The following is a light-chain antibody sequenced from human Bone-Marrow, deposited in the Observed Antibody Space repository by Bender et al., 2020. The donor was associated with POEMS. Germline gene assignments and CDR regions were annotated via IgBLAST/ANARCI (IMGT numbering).Light chain of an antibody. CDR1: TGAVTSGHY. V-gene: IGLV7-46*01. CDR3: LLSYSSVWV. Sequence: QAVVTQEPLLTVSPGGTVTLTCGSSTGAVTSGHYPYWIQQKPGQAPRTLIYDTSTKHSWTPARFSGSLLGGKAALTLSGAETEDEAEYYCLLSYSSVWVFGGGTELTVL. CDR2: DTS. J-gene: IGLJ3*02.